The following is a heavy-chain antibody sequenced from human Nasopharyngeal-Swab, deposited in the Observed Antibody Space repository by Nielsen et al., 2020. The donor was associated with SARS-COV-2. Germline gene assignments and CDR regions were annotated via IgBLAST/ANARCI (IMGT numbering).Heavy chain of an antibody. CDR3: AKSHHSEYDLRT. Sequence: GESLKISCAASGFTFDDYTMHWVRQTPGKGLEWVSLITWDGDRKSYADSVKGRFTISRDNRKKSLFLQMNSLRTEDAALYFCAKSHHSEYDLRTWGQGTLVTVSS. CDR2: ITWDGDRK. V-gene: IGHV3-43*01. J-gene: IGHJ5*02. CDR1: GFTFDDYT. D-gene: IGHD5-12*01.